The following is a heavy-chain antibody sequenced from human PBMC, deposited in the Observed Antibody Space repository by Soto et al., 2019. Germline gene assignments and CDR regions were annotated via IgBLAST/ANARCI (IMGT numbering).Heavy chain of an antibody. CDR3: ARREDPNYYYYYGMDV. CDR2: IDPSDSYT. CDR1: GYSFTSYW. J-gene: IGHJ6*02. Sequence: LGASLKISCKGSGYSFTSYWISWVRQMPGKGLEWMGRIDPSDSYTNYSPSFQGHVTISADKSISTAYLQWSSLKASDTAMYYCARREDPNYYYYYGMDVWGQGTTVTVSS. V-gene: IGHV5-10-1*01.